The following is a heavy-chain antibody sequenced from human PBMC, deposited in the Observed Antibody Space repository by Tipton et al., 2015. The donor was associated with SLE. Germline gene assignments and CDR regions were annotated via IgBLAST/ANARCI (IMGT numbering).Heavy chain of an antibody. J-gene: IGHJ4*01. V-gene: IGHV4-4*08. CDR1: GGSISGYY. Sequence: TLSLTCTVSGGSISGYYWSWIRQPPGKGLEWIGYTYRSGSTNSNPSLKSRVTISMDTSNNQFSLKLTSVTAADTSVYYCARGAKERITLVRVRPYYFDYWGQGSLVTVSS. CDR3: ARGAKERITLVRVRPYYFDY. D-gene: IGHD3-10*01. CDR2: TYRSGST.